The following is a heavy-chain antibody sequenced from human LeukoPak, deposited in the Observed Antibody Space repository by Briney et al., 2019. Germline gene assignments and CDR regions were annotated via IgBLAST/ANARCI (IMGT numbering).Heavy chain of an antibody. CDR1: GGSFSGYY. D-gene: IGHD6-19*01. Sequence: SETLSLTCAVYGGSFSGYYWSWIRQPPGKGLEWIGEINHSGSTNYNPSLKSRVTISVDTSKNQFSLKLSSVTAADTAVYYCARSPLWAGTYYCDYWGQGTLVTVSS. V-gene: IGHV4-34*01. CDR3: ARSPLWAGTYYCDY. CDR2: INHSGST. J-gene: IGHJ4*02.